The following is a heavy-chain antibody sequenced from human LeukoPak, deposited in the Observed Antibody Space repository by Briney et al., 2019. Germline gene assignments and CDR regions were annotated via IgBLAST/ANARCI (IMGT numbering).Heavy chain of an antibody. Sequence: GGSLRLSCAASGFTFSSYSMNWVRQAPGKGLEWVSSISSSSSYIYYADSVKGRFTISRDNAKNSLYLQMNSLRVEDTAVYYCARDKRAAETPYNWFDPWGQGTLVTVSS. V-gene: IGHV3-21*01. D-gene: IGHD2-15*01. CDR1: GFTFSSYS. J-gene: IGHJ5*02. CDR2: ISSSSSYI. CDR3: ARDKRAAETPYNWFDP.